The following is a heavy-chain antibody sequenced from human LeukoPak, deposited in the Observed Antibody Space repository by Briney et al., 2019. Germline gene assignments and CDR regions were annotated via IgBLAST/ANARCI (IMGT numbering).Heavy chain of an antibody. CDR1: GFTFDDYA. CDR2: ISGDGGST. J-gene: IGHJ4*02. Sequence: PGGSLRLSCAASGFTFDDYAMHWVRQAPGKGLEWVSLISGDGGSTYYADSVKGRFTISRDNSKNSLSLQMNSLRTEDTALYYCAKGFLPFTAAAGLDYWGQGTLVTVSS. V-gene: IGHV3-43*02. D-gene: IGHD6-13*01. CDR3: AKGFLPFTAAAGLDY.